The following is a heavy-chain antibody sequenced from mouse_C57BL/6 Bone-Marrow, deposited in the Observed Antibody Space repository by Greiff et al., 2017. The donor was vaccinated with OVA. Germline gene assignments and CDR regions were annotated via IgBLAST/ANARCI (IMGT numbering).Heavy chain of an antibody. V-gene: IGHV3-6*01. CDR3: ARVWLRRFDY. D-gene: IGHD2-2*01. Sequence: DVQLQESGPGLVKPSQSLSLTCSVTGYSITSGYYWNWIRQFPGNKLEWMGYISYDGSNNYNPSLKNRISITRDTSKNQFFLKLNSVTTEDTATYYCARVWLRRFDYWGQGTTLTVSS. CDR2: ISYDGSN. CDR1: GYSITSGYY. J-gene: IGHJ2*01.